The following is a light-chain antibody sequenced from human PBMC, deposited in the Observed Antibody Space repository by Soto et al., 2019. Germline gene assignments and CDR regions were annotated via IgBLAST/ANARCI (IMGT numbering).Light chain of an antibody. CDR2: WAA. Sequence: IVMTQSPDSLAVSLGERATINCKSSQSVFYSSNNKNYLAWYQQKPGQPPKLLIYWAATRESGVPDRFSGSGSGTDFTLTISNLQAEDVAIYYCQQFYTTPITFGQGTRLEIK. J-gene: IGKJ5*01. V-gene: IGKV4-1*01. CDR1: QSVFYSSNNKNY. CDR3: QQFYTTPIT.